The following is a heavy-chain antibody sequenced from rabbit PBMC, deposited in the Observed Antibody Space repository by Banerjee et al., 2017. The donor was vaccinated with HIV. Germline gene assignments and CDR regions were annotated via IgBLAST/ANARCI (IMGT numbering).Heavy chain of an antibody. D-gene: IGHD7-1*01. V-gene: IGHV1S45*01. CDR3: ARGGGYAGYGFNYFNL. CDR1: GFSFSSRYY. J-gene: IGHJ4*01. CDR2: IYAGDSGST. Sequence: QEQLVESGGGLVQPEGSLTLTCTASGFSFSSRYYMSWVRQAPGKGLEWIAYIYAGDSGSTYYASWAKGRFTISRTSSTTVTLQMTSLTAADTATYFCARGGGYAGYGFNYFNLWGPGTLVTVS.